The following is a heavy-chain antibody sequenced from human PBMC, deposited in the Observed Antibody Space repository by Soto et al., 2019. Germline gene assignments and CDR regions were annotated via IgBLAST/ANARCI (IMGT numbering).Heavy chain of an antibody. Sequence: QVQLVESGGGVVQPGRSLRLTCAASGFTFSSNGMHWVRQPPGKGLEWVALIAYDGSKTYYGDSVRGRFTISRDNSENTLFLQMNSLRAEDMAVYYCARWVGGSMFDNSGKYDSWGQGTLVTVSS. CDR2: IAYDGSKT. V-gene: IGHV3-30*03. J-gene: IGHJ5*01. CDR1: GFTFSSNG. D-gene: IGHD3-22*01. CDR3: ARWVGGSMFDNSGKYDS.